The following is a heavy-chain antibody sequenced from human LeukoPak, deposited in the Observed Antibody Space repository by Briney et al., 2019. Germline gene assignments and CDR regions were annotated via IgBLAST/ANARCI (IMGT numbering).Heavy chain of an antibody. CDR2: IKQDGSEK. V-gene: IGHV3-7*01. J-gene: IGHJ3*02. D-gene: IGHD3-22*01. Sequence: GGSLRLSCAASGFSFSTLSMNWVRQAPGKGLEWVANIKQDGSEKYYVDSVKGRFTISRDNAKNSLYLQMNSLRAEDTAVYYCARVVVINLILDAFDIWGQGTMVTVSS. CDR1: GFSFSTLS. CDR3: ARVVVINLILDAFDI.